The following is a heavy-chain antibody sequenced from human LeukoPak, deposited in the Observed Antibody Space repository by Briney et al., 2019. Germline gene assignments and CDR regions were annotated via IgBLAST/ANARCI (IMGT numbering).Heavy chain of an antibody. CDR1: GFTFSTYS. J-gene: IGHJ4*02. CDR2: ISSDSNYI. V-gene: IGHV3-21*04. Sequence: GGSLRLSCAASGFTFSTYSMNWVRQAPGKGLEWVSSISSDSNYIYYADSLKGRFTISRDNAKNSLYLQMNSLRAEDTAVYYCAKESPIFDYWGQGTLVTVSS. CDR3: AKESPIFDY.